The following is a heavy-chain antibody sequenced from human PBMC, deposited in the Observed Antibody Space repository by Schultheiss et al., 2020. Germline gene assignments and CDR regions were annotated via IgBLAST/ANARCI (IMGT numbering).Heavy chain of an antibody. D-gene: IGHD3-3*01. V-gene: IGHV4-34*01. CDR2: INHSGST. Sequence: SETLSLTCAVYGGSFSGYYWSWIRQPPGKGLEWIGEINHSGSTNYNPSLKSRVTISVDTSKNQFSLKLSSVTAADTALYYCARAGGFLEWLPADYWGQGTLVTVSS. J-gene: IGHJ4*02. CDR1: GGSFSGYY. CDR3: ARAGGFLEWLPADY.